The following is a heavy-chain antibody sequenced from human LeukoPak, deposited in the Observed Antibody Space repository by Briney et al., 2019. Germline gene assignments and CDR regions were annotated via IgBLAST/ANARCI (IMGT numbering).Heavy chain of an antibody. CDR2: IIPIFGTA. CDR1: GGTFSSYA. CDR3: ARAEAAGIPAAMPLMWYYYYMDV. D-gene: IGHD2-2*01. J-gene: IGHJ6*03. V-gene: IGHV1-69*01. Sequence: SVKVSCKASGGTFSSYAISWVRRAPGQGLEWMGGIIPIFGTANYAQKFQGRVTITADESTSTAYMELSSLRSEDTAVYYCARAEAAGIPAAMPLMWYYYYMDVWGKGTTVTVSS.